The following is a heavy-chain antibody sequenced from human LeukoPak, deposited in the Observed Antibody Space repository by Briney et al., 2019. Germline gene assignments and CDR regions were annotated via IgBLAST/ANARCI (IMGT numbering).Heavy chain of an antibody. J-gene: IGHJ4*02. V-gene: IGHV1-69*06. CDR3: ARDRPLDSSGYKRCCLDY. D-gene: IGHD3-22*01. CDR2: IIPIFGTA. Sequence: GASVKVSCKASGGTFSSYAISWVRQAPGQGLEWMGGIIPIFGTANYAQKFQGRVTITADKSTSTAYMELSSLRSEDTAVYYCARDRPLDSSGYKRCCLDYWGQGTLVTVSS. CDR1: GGTFSSYA.